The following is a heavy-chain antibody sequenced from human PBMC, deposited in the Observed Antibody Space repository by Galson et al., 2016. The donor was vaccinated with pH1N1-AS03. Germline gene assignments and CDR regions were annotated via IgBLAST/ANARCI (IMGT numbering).Heavy chain of an antibody. CDR3: PTDETFYYYYGMDV. CDR1: GFTFSNAW. V-gene: IGHV3-15*01. J-gene: IGHJ6*02. Sequence: SLRLSCAASGFTFSNAWMTWVRQAPGKGLEWVGRIKSKSDGGTTDYAAPVKAGFTISRDDSKNTLYLRLNSLKTEDTAVYYDPTDETFYYYYGMDVWGRGTTVTVSS. CDR2: IKSKSDGGTT.